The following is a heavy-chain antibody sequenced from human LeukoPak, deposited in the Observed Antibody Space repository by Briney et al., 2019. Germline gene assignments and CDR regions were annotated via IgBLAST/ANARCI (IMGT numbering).Heavy chain of an antibody. J-gene: IGHJ3*02. V-gene: IGHV4-39*01. CDR3: ARPRSQHWYADAFDI. CDR1: GGSISSSTYY. CDR2: IYYSGST. D-gene: IGHD6-13*01. Sequence: SETLSLTCTVSGGSISSSTYYWGWIRQPPGKGLEWIGSIYYSGSTFYNPSLKSRVTISVDTSKDQFSLNLSPVTAADTAVYYCARPRSQHWYADAFDIWGQGTVVTVSS.